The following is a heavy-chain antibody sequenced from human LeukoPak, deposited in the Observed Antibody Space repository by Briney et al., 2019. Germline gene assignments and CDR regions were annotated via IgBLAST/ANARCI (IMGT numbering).Heavy chain of an antibody. CDR1: GFTFSSYW. Sequence: GRSLRLSCAASGFTFSSYWMHWVRQAPGKGLVWVSRINNDGGGTDYADSVKGRFTISRDNAKNTLHLQMNSLRAEDTAVYYCARVPYSYDSGRAADYWGQGTLVTVSS. D-gene: IGHD3-22*01. V-gene: IGHV3-74*01. J-gene: IGHJ4*02. CDR3: ARVPYSYDSGRAADY. CDR2: INNDGGGT.